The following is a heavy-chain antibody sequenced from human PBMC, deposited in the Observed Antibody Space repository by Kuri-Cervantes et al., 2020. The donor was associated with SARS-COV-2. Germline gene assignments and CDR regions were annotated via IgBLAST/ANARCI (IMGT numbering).Heavy chain of an antibody. V-gene: IGHV3-33*08. D-gene: IGHD3-10*01. J-gene: IGHJ6*03. Sequence: GGSLRLSCGASGISLTNYAIHWVRQAPGKGLGGVSVIWYDGKNEYYAGSVKARFNISRDTSKNTVSLHMNSLRAEDTAMYYCATGAANSYMDVWGRGTTVTVSS. CDR2: IWYDGKNE. CDR1: GISLTNYA. CDR3: ATGAANSYMDV.